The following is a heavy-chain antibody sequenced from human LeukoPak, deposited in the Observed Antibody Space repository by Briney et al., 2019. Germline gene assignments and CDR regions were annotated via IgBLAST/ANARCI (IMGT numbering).Heavy chain of an antibody. CDR2: INPSGGST. V-gene: IGHV1-46*01. Sequence: GXSVKVSCKASGYTFITYYIHWVRQAPGQGLEWMGVINPSGGSTSYAQKFQGRVRMTRDTSTRTVYMELYSLRSEDTAVYYCARGGRDYHDSSGFYWGQGTLVTVSS. D-gene: IGHD3-22*01. J-gene: IGHJ4*02. CDR3: ARGGRDYHDSSGFY. CDR1: GYTFITYY.